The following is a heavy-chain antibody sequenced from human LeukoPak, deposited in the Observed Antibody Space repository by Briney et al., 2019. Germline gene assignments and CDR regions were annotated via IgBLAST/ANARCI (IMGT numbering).Heavy chain of an antibody. CDR2: ILPGGGDT. CDR1: GFTFSSYA. J-gene: IGHJ4*02. Sequence: PGGSLRLSCAASGFTFSSYAMTWVRQAPGKGLEWVSTILPGGGDTYYADSVKGRFTISRDNSKNTVYLQMNSLRAEDTAVYFCARDDSDIVATTKAFDHWGQGTLVTVSS. D-gene: IGHD5-12*01. CDR3: ARDDSDIVATTKAFDH. V-gene: IGHV3-23*01.